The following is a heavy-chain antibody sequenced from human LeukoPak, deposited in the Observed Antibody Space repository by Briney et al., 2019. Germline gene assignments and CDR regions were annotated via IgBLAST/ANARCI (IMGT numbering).Heavy chain of an antibody. CDR3: ARPRYYYDSSGLDY. J-gene: IGHJ4*02. Sequence: ASVKVSCKASGYTFTGYYMHWVRQAPGQGLEWMGWISPNSGGTNYAQKFQGRVTMTRDTSISTAYMELSRLRSDDTAAYYCARPRYYYDSSGLDYWGQGTLVTVSS. CDR1: GYTFTGYY. CDR2: ISPNSGGT. D-gene: IGHD3-22*01. V-gene: IGHV1-2*02.